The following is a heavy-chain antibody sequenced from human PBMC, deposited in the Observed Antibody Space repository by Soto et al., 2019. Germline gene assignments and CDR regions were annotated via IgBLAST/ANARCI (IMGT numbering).Heavy chain of an antibody. J-gene: IGHJ4*01. D-gene: IGHD6-25*01. CDR3: ASGESSATYFVS. V-gene: IGHV1-69*13. Sequence: SVKVSCKASGGTFSSYAISWVRQAPGQGLEWMGGIIPIFGTANYAQKFQGRVTITADESTSTAYMELSSLRSEDTAVYYCASGESSATYFVSLRDAILVIVSA. CDR2: IIPIFGTA. CDR1: GGTFSSYA.